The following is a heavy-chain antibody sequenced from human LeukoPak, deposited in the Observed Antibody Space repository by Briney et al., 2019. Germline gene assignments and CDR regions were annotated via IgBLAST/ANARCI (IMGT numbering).Heavy chain of an antibody. CDR3: ARHGAYSYGLYYFDY. D-gene: IGHD5-18*01. J-gene: IGHJ4*02. CDR1: GYSSTSYW. V-gene: IGHV5-51*01. Sequence: GESLKISCKGSGYSSTSYWIGWVRQMPGKGLEWMGIIYPGDSDTRYSPSFQGQVTISADKSISTAYLQWSSLKASDTAMYYCARHGAYSYGLYYFDYWGQGTLVTVSS. CDR2: IYPGDSDT.